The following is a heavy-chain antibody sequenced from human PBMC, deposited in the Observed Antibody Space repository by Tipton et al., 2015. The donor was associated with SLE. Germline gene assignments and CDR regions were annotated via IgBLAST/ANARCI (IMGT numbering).Heavy chain of an antibody. V-gene: IGHV4-39*07. Sequence: TLSLTCTFSGDSMRDTTYYWGWIRQPPGKGLEWIGNVYYSGSTYYTPSLKSRVTISLDKSKNHLSLKLTSATAADTAVYYCATITGTTFDYWGQGTLVTVSS. CDR3: ATITGTTFDY. D-gene: IGHD1-20*01. J-gene: IGHJ4*02. CDR1: GDSMRDTTYY. CDR2: VYYSGST.